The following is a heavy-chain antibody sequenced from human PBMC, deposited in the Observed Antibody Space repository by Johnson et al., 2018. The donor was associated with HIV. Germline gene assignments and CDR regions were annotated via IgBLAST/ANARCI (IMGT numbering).Heavy chain of an antibody. CDR2: IKSKTDGGTT. J-gene: IGHJ3*02. D-gene: IGHD3-22*01. CDR1: GFTFSNAW. CDR3: VKVEPDTYEKAYYYDSSGAFDI. Sequence: VQLVESGGGLVKPGGSLRLSCAASGFTFSNAWMSWVRQAPGKGLEWVGRIKSKTDGGTTDYAAPVKGRFTISRDNSKNTLYLQMNSLRAEDTAVYYCVKVEPDTYEKAYYYDSSGAFDIWGRGTMVSASS. V-gene: IGHV3-15*01.